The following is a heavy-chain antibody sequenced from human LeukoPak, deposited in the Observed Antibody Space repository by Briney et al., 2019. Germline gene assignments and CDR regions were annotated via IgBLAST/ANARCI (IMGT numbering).Heavy chain of an antibody. CDR3: ARDGRTWIPDY. Sequence: GGSLRLSCAASGFTFSSNYMSWVRQAPGKGLEWVANMKRDGSEIYYVDSVKGRFTISRDNAKNSLFLQMNSLRAEDTAVYYCARDGRTWIPDYWGQGTLVTVSS. CDR1: GFTFSSNY. J-gene: IGHJ4*02. V-gene: IGHV3-7*03. D-gene: IGHD1/OR15-1a*01. CDR2: MKRDGSEI.